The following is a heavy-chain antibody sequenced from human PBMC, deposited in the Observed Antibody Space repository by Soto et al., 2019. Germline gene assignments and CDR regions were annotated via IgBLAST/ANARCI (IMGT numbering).Heavy chain of an antibody. D-gene: IGHD2-21*01. V-gene: IGHV4-31*03. CDR1: GGSISNGGYY. J-gene: IGHJ5*02. CDR3: ERDVAMVISPGDGFAP. Sequence: QVQLQESGPGLVKSSQTLSLTCTVSGGSISNGGYYWNWIRQHPGRGLEWIGSVYYSGTTHYYNPSLKSRVTISVDPSKNQFTLILTYVTAADTAVYYCERDVAMVISPGDGFAPWGQGTLVTVS. CDR2: VYYSGTTH.